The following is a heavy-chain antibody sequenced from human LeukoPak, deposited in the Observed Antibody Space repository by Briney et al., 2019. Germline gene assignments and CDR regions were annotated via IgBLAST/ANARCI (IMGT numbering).Heavy chain of an antibody. D-gene: IGHD3-3*01. CDR3: AKGGDFWSGYYLDY. J-gene: IGHJ4*02. CDR2: ISWNSGSI. V-gene: IGHV3-9*01. Sequence: SLRLSCAASGFTCDDYAMHWVRQAPGKGLEWVSGISWNSGSIGYADYVKGRFTISRDNAKNSLYLQMNSLRAEDTSLYYCAKGGDFWSGYYLDYWGQGTLVTVSS. CDR1: GFTCDDYA.